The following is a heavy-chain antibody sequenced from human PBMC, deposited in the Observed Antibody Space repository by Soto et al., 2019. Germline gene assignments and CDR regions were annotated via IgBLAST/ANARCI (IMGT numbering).Heavy chain of an antibody. J-gene: IGHJ6*02. D-gene: IGHD6-6*01. V-gene: IGHV4-61*01. CDR3: ARGRIAARPAGGVYYYGMDV. CDR2: IYYSGST. CDR1: GGSVSIGSYY. Sequence: PSETLSLTCTVSGGSVSIGSYYWSCVRQPPGKGLEWIGYIYYSGSTNYNPSLKSRVTISVDTSKNQFSLKLSSVTAADTAVYYCARGRIAARPAGGVYYYGMDVWGQGTTVTVSS.